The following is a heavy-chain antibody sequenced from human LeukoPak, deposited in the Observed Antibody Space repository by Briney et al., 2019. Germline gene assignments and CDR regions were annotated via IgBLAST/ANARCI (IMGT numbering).Heavy chain of an antibody. V-gene: IGHV3-21*01. CDR1: GFTFSSYS. Sequence: PGGSLRLSCAASGFTFSSYSMNWVRQAPGQGLEWVSSISSSSSYIYYADSVKGRFTISRDNAKNSLYLQMNSLRAEDTAVYYCARDRYSSSSRPNWFDPWGQGTLVTVSS. D-gene: IGHD6-6*01. CDR3: ARDRYSSSSRPNWFDP. CDR2: ISSSSSYI. J-gene: IGHJ5*02.